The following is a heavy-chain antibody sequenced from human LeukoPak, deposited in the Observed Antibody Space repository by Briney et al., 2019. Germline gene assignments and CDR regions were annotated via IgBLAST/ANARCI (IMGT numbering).Heavy chain of an antibody. CDR1: GYTFTGYY. D-gene: IGHD3-3*01. V-gene: IGHV1-2*02. CDR3: AREDDFWSGYLNY. J-gene: IGHJ4*02. CDR2: INPNSGGT. Sequence: ASVKVSCKASGYTFTGYYMHWVRQAPGQGLEWMGWINPNSGGTNYAQKFQGRVTMTRDTSISTAYMELSRLRSDDTAVYYCAREDDFWSGYLNYWGQGTLVTVSS.